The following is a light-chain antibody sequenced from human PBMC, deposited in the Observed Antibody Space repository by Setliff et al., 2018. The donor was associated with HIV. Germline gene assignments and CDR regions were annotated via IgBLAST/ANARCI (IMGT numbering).Light chain of an antibody. J-gene: IGLJ1*01. Sequence: QSALAQPASVSGSPGQSITISCTGTSSDVGGYNYVSWYQQHPGKAPKVMIYEVSNRPSGVSNRFSGSKFGNTASLTISGLQAEDEADYHCTSYTSSYTLVFGTGTKVTVL. CDR1: SSDVGGYNY. CDR3: TSYTSSYTLV. V-gene: IGLV2-14*01. CDR2: EVS.